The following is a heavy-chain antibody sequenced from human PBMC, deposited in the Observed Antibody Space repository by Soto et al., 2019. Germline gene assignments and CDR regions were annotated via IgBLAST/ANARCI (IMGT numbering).Heavy chain of an antibody. CDR1: GGSFSGYF. CDR3: AGPISVYDSFDN. Sequence: QVQLQQWGAGLLKPSETLSLTCAVYGGSFSGYFWTWIRQPPGKGLEWIGEIKHGGSTTYNPSLKSRVSLSVDTSKNQFSLKLSSVTAADTAVYYCAGPISVYDSFDNWGQGTLVTVSS. D-gene: IGHD5-12*01. CDR2: IKHGGST. J-gene: IGHJ4*02. V-gene: IGHV4-34*01.